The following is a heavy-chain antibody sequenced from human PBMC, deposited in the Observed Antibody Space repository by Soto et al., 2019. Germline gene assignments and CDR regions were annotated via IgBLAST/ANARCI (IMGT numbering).Heavy chain of an antibody. V-gene: IGHV4-39*01. CDR3: AKNLPRTGRFDY. CDR1: GASITSTTYF. J-gene: IGHJ4*02. CDR2: IYYSGKT. Sequence: SETLSLTCTLSGASITSTTYFWAWIRKPPGKGLEWVGGIYYSGKTHYNPSLKSRVTISVDRSKNQFSLQMSSVTAADTAVYYCAKNLPRTGRFDYWGQGSLVTVSS.